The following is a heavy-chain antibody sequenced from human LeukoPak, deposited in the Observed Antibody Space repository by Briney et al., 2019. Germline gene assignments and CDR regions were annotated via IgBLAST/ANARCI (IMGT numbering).Heavy chain of an antibody. CDR2: IHYSGST. V-gene: IGHV4-59*01. Sequence: SETLSLTCTVSGGSISSYYWSWIRQPPGKGLEWIGYIHYSGSTNYNPSLKSRVTISVDTSKNQFSLKLSSVTAADTAVYYCARFYYYGSGTDYYYYYMDVWGKGTTVTVSS. D-gene: IGHD3-10*01. CDR1: GGSISSYY. J-gene: IGHJ6*03. CDR3: ARFYYYGSGTDYYYYYMDV.